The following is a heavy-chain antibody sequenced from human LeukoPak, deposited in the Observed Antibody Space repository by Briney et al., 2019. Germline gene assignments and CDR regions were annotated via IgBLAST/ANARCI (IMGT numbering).Heavy chain of an antibody. D-gene: IGHD6-13*01. J-gene: IGHJ5*02. CDR1: GYTFTGYY. V-gene: IGHV1-2*06. CDR3: ARDKSSSWSVVFDP. CDR2: INPNSGGT. Sequence: ASVKVSCKASGYTFTGYYMHWVRQAPGQGLEWRGRINPNSGGTNYAQKFQGRVTMTRDTSTSTAYMELSRLRSDDTAVYYCARDKSSSWSVVFDPWGQGTLVTVSS.